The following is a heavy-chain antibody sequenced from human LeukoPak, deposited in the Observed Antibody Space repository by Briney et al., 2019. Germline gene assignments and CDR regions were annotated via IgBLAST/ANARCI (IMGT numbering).Heavy chain of an antibody. CDR2: MNPNSGNT. D-gene: IGHD2-2*01. V-gene: IGHV1-8*01. CDR1: GYTFTSYD. Sequence: ASVKVSCKASGYTFTSYDINWVRQATGQGLEWMGWMNPNSGNTGYAQKFQGRVTMTRNTSISTAYMELSSLRSEDTAVYYCATDRVVPASIGGIWFDPWGQGTLVTVSS. J-gene: IGHJ5*02. CDR3: ATDRVVPASIGGIWFDP.